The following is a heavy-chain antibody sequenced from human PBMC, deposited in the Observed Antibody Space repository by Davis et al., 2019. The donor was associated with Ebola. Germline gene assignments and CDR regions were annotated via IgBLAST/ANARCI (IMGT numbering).Heavy chain of an antibody. CDR3: AADSVAGTFPY. CDR1: GYTFTSYV. V-gene: IGHV1-18*04. CDR2: ISAYNGHT. D-gene: IGHD6-19*01. Sequence: ASVKVSCKASGYTFTSYVISWVRQAPGQGLEWMGCISAYNGHTTYAQKFQGRVTMTTDTFTSTAYMELSTLRSEDTAVYYCAADSVAGTFPYWGQGTLVTVSS. J-gene: IGHJ4*02.